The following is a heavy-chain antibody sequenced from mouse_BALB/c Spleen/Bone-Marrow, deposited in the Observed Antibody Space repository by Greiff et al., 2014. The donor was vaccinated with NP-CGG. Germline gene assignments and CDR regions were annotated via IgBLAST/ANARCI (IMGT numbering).Heavy chain of an antibody. Sequence: VKLMESGAELVRPGASVKLSCRASGYTFTSYWINWVKQRPGQGLEWIGNIYPSDSYTNCNQRFKDKATLTVDKSSSTAYMQLSSPTPEDSAVYYCTRYGNSHYYAMDYWGQGTSVTVSS. CDR3: TRYGNSHYYAMDY. CDR1: GYTFTSYW. J-gene: IGHJ4*01. D-gene: IGHD1-1*01. CDR2: IYPSDSYT. V-gene: IGHV1-69*02.